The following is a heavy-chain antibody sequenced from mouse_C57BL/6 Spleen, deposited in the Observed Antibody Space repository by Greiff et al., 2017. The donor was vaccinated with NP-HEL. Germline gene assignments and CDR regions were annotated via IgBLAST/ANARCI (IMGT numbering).Heavy chain of an antibody. CDR1: GFTFSSYA. Sequence: EVQVVESGGGLVKPGGSLKLSCTASGFTFSSYAMSWVRQTPEKRLEWVATISDGGSYTYYPDNVKGRFTISRDNAKNNLYLQMSQLKSEDTAMYYCASNYYGSSSVYAMDYWGQGTSVTVSS. V-gene: IGHV5-4*01. J-gene: IGHJ4*01. D-gene: IGHD1-1*01. CDR2: ISDGGSYT. CDR3: ASNYYGSSSVYAMDY.